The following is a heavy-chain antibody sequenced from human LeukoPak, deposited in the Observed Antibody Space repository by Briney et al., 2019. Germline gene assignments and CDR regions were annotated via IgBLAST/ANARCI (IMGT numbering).Heavy chain of an antibody. CDR2: IWYDGSNK. V-gene: IGHV3-33*01. CDR1: GFTFSSYG. Sequence: QPGRSLRISCAASGFTFSSYGMPWVRRAPGKGLEWVAVIWYDGSNKYYADSVKGRFTISRDNSKNTLYLQMNSLRAEDTAVYYCARDKYGSGSYSYYFDYWGQGTLVTVSS. J-gene: IGHJ4*02. D-gene: IGHD3-10*01. CDR3: ARDKYGSGSYSYYFDY.